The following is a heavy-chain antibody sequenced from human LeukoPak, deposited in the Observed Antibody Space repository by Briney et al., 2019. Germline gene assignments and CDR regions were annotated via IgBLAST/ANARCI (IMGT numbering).Heavy chain of an antibody. V-gene: IGHV3-21*01. CDR2: IGLSKSYI. D-gene: IGHD2-2*01. Sequence: GGSLRLSCAASGFTFSSYSMNWVRQAPGKGLEWVSSIGLSKSYIYYADSVKGRFTISRDNAKNSLYLQMNSLRAEDTAVYYCARGAFDVIVPAASNYYYMDVWGKGTTVTVSS. CDR3: ARGAFDVIVPAASNYYYMDV. CDR1: GFTFSSYS. J-gene: IGHJ6*03.